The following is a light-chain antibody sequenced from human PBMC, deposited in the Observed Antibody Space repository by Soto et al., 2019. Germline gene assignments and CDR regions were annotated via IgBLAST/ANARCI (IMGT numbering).Light chain of an antibody. CDR2: AAS. V-gene: IGKV1-39*01. CDR3: QQSYSSPPT. CDR1: QSISNH. Sequence: DIQLTQSPSVLSASVGDRVTITCRTSQSISNHLNWYQQKPGKAPKLLIFAASSLQSGVPSRFSGSRSGPDFTLTISSLQPEDFATYYCQQSYSSPPTFGQGTKVDIK. J-gene: IGKJ1*01.